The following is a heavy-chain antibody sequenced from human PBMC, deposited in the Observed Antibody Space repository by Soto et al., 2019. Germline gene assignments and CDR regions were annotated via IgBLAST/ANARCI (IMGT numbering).Heavy chain of an antibody. CDR2: ISSNGGST. CDR1: GFTFSTSA. Sequence: GGSLRLSCAASGFTFSTSAMHWVGQAPGKGLEYVSAISSNGGSTFYADFVQGRFTISRDNSKNTLYLQVGSLRAEDMAVYYCARSIYDFWSGYPQGFFDYWGQGTLVTVSS. CDR3: ARSIYDFWSGYPQGFFDY. J-gene: IGHJ4*02. D-gene: IGHD3-3*01. V-gene: IGHV3-64*02.